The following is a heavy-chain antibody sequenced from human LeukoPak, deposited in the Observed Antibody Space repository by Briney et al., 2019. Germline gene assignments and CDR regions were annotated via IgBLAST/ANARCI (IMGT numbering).Heavy chain of an antibody. V-gene: IGHV4-39*01. CDR2: IYYSGST. D-gene: IGHD4-17*01. CDR3: ARHAVTTNDVDP. CDR1: GGSISSSSYY. Sequence: PSETLSLTCTVSGGSISSSSYYWGWIRQPPGKGLEWIGSIYYSGSTYYNPALKSQYTKSVERAKNAFSLKLSSVTAADTAVYYCARHAVTTNDVDPWGQGTLVTVSS. J-gene: IGHJ5*02.